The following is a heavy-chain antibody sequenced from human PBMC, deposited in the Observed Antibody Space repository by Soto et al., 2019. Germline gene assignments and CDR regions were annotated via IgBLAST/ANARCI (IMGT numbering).Heavy chain of an antibody. J-gene: IGHJ4*02. CDR2: ITSSGSTI. V-gene: IGHV3-11*01. D-gene: IGHD3-22*01. Sequence: GGSLRLSCAASGFTFCDYYMNWIRQAPGKGLEWVSYITSSGSTIYYADSVKGRFTISRDNAKNSLYLQMNSLRAEGTAIYYCAREERGYTYWGQGTLVTVSS. CDR3: AREERGYTY. CDR1: GFTFCDYY.